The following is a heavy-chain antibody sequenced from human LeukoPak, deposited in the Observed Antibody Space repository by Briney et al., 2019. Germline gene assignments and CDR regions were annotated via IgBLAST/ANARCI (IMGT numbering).Heavy chain of an antibody. J-gene: IGHJ4*02. CDR3: ARSRWSGYVDR. Sequence: GGSLRLSCAASEFIFSSYSMNWVRQTPGKGLEWVSYISSSSSTIYYADSVKGRFTISRQNAKRTIYLQMNSLKADDTAVYYCARSRWSGYVDRWGQGTQVTVSS. CDR2: ISSSSSTI. D-gene: IGHD3-3*01. V-gene: IGHV3-48*04. CDR1: EFIFSSYS.